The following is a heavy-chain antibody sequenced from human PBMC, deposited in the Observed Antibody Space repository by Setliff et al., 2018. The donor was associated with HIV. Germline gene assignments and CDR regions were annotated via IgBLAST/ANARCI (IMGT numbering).Heavy chain of an antibody. V-gene: IGHV4-59*11. CDR1: GGSISSLY. D-gene: IGHD4-17*01. J-gene: IGHJ6*03. Sequence: PSETLSLTCTVSGGSISSLYWSWIRQPPGKGLERIGYIYYSGSTNYNPSLKSRVTISVDTSKNQFSLKLSSVTAADTAVYYCAGAPRYGGTRERTRYYMDVWGKGTTVTVSS. CDR2: IYYSGST. CDR3: AGAPRYGGTRERTRYYMDV.